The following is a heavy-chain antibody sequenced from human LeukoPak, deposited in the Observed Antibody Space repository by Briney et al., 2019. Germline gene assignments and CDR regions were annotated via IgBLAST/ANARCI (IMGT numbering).Heavy chain of an antibody. CDR2: MNPNSGNT. V-gene: IGHV1-8*01. Sequence: GASVKVSCKASGYTFTSYDINWVRQATGQGLEWMGWMNPNSGNTGYAQKFQGRVTMTRNTSTSTAYMELSSLRSEDTAVYYCARGVRRVVAATERYYFDYWGQGTLVTVSS. CDR3: ARGVRRVVAATERYYFDY. CDR1: GYTFTSYD. D-gene: IGHD2-15*01. J-gene: IGHJ4*02.